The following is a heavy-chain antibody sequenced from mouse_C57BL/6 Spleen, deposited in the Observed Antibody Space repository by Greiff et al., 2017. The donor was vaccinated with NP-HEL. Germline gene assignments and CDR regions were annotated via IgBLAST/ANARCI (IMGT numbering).Heavy chain of an antibody. Sequence: EVQLQESGPGLVKPSQSLSLTCSVTGYSITSGYYWNWIRQFPGNKLEWMGYISYDGSNNYNPSLKNRISITRDTSKNQFFLKLNSVTTEDTATYYCARGISYYYGSSYWYFDVWGTGTTVTVSS. D-gene: IGHD1-1*01. V-gene: IGHV3-6*01. CDR2: ISYDGSN. CDR3: ARGISYYYGSSYWYFDV. CDR1: GYSITSGYY. J-gene: IGHJ1*03.